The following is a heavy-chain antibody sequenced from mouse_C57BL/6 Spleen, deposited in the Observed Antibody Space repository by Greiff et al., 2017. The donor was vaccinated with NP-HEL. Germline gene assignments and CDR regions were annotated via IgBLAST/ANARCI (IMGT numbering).Heavy chain of an antibody. CDR1: GYAFSSSW. CDR2: IYPGDGDT. D-gene: IGHD1-1*01. V-gene: IGHV1-82*01. J-gene: IGHJ2*01. CDR3: ARSVYYGSSYDFDY. Sequence: QVQLQQSGPELVKPGASVKISCKASGYAFSSSWMNWVKQRPGKGLEWIGRIYPGDGDTNYNGKFKGKATLTADKSSSTAYMQLSSLTSEDSAVYFCARSVYYGSSYDFDYWGQGTTLTVSS.